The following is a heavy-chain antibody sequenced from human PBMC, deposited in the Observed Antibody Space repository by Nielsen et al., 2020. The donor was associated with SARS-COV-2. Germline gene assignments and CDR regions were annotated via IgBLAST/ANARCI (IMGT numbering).Heavy chain of an antibody. D-gene: IGHD2-2*01. CDR3: AKDLEYQLLYPDAFDI. J-gene: IGHJ3*02. V-gene: IGHV3-30*02. CDR1: GFTFSSYG. CDR2: IWYDGSNK. Sequence: GESLKISCAASGFTFSSYGMHWVRQAPGKGLEWVAVIWYDGSNKYYADSVKGRFTISRDNSKNTLYLQMNSLRAEDTAVYYCAKDLEYQLLYPDAFDIWGQGTMVTVSS.